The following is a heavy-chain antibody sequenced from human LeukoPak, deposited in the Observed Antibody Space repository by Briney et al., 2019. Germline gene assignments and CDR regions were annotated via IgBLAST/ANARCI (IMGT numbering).Heavy chain of an antibody. J-gene: IGHJ4*02. CDR1: GGSISSGSYY. D-gene: IGHD6-19*01. CDR3: ARDRAVAGIDY. V-gene: IGHV4-61*02. CDR2: IYTSGST. Sequence: SSETLSLTCTVSGGSISSGSYYWSWIRQPAGKGLEWIGRIYTSGSTNYNPSLKSRVTISVDTSKNQFSLKLSSVPAADTAVYYCARDRAVAGIDYWGQGTLVTVSS.